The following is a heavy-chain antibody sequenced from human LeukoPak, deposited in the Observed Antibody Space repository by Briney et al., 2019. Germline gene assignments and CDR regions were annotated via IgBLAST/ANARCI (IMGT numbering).Heavy chain of an antibody. Sequence: PSETLSLTCTVSGGSVSSGSYYWSWIRQPPGKGLEWIGYIYYSGSTNYNPSLKSRVTISVDTSKNQFSLKLNSVTAADTAVYYCARRNTYGFFDYWGQGTLVTVSS. V-gene: IGHV4-61*01. D-gene: IGHD5-18*01. J-gene: IGHJ4*02. CDR1: GGSVSSGSYY. CDR3: ARRNTYGFFDY. CDR2: IYYSGST.